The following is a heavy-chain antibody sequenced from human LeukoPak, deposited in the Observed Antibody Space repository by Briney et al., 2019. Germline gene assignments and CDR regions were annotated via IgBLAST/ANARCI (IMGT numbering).Heavy chain of an antibody. J-gene: IGHJ4*02. CDR1: GFTFSSYA. CDR3: ARARGNTFSSSWCDY. CDR2: ISYDGSNK. Sequence: SGGSLRLSCAASGFTFSSYAMHWVRQAPGKGLEWVAVISYDGSNKYYADSVKGRFTISRDNSKNTLYLQMNSLRGEDTAVYYCARARGNTFSSSWCDYWGQGTLVTVSS. D-gene: IGHD6-13*01. V-gene: IGHV3-30*04.